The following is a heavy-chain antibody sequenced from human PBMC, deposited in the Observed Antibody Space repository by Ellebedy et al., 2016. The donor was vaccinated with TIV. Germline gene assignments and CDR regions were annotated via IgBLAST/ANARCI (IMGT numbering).Heavy chain of an antibody. CDR1: DSSISDDY. D-gene: IGHD5-24*01. CDR3: AWGRDAYKTGY. Sequence: MPSETLSLTCTASDSSISDDYMTWIRQAPGKGLEWIGHVHPSGTTNYNPSLKSRVTISVDTSKNQFSLKVPSVTAADTGIYYCAWGRDAYKTGYWGHGILVTVSS. CDR2: VHPSGTT. J-gene: IGHJ4*01. V-gene: IGHV4-59*01.